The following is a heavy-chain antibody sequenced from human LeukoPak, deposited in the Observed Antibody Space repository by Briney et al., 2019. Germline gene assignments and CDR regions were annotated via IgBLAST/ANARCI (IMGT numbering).Heavy chain of an antibody. CDR3: AKGYCSSSSCYSYAFDI. CDR2: IRYDGSNK. V-gene: IGHV3-30*02. Sequence: PGGSLRLSCAPSGFTFSTYGMHWVRQAPGKGLEWVAFIRYDGSNKYYADSVKGRFTISRDNSKNTLFLQMNSLRAEDTAVYYCAKGYCSSSSCYSYAFDIWGQGTVVTVSS. J-gene: IGHJ3*02. CDR1: GFTFSTYG. D-gene: IGHD2-2*01.